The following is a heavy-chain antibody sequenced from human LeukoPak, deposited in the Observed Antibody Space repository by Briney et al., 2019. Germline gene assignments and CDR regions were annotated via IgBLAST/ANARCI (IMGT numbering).Heavy chain of an antibody. D-gene: IGHD2-2*01. CDR1: GGSISSSSYY. J-gene: IGHJ3*02. CDR2: IYYSGST. CDR3: ARVAGLGYCSSTSCEVAFDI. Sequence: PSETLSLTCTVSGGSISSSSYYWGWIHQPPGKGLEWIGSIYYSGSTYYNPSLKSRVTISVDTSKNQFSLKLSSVTAADTAVYYCARVAGLGYCSSTSCEVAFDIWGQGTMVTVSS. V-gene: IGHV4-39*07.